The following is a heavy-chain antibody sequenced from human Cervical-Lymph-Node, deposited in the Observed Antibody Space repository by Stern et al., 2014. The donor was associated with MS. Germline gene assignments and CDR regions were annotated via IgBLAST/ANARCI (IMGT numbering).Heavy chain of an antibody. CDR3: AKDLPDASGRPDY. J-gene: IGHJ4*02. CDR1: GFTFSSYT. CDR2: ITGRGGNT. Sequence: EVQLEESGGGLVHPGGSLRLSCEASGFTFSSYTMTWVRQAPGKGLEWVSSITGRGGNTYYAHSVKGRFTISRDNSRNTVYLQVHSLRAEDTAVYHCAKDLPDASGRPDYWGQGTLVTVSS. V-gene: IGHV3-23*04. D-gene: IGHD3-10*01.